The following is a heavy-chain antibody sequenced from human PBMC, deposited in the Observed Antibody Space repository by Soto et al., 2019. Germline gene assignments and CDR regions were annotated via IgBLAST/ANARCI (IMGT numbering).Heavy chain of an antibody. CDR2: MNANSGNT. CDR1: GYTFTSYD. V-gene: IGHV1-18*01. J-gene: IGHJ5*02. Sequence: VSVKVSCKASGYTFTSYDISWLRQATGQGLEWMGWMNANSGNTGYAQKLQGRVTMTTDTSTSTAYVELRSLRSDDTAVYYCARAGYIVVVVAATLRGHWFDPWGQGTLVTVSS. CDR3: ARAGYIVVVVAATLRGHWFDP. D-gene: IGHD2-15*01.